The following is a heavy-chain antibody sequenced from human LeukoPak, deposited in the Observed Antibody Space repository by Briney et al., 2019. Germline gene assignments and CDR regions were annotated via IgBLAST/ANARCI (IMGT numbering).Heavy chain of an antibody. CDR3: VRAHHPGGWFDP. J-gene: IGHJ5*02. D-gene: IGHD3-10*01. Sequence: GGSLRLSCVVSGFSFRNYWMSWVRQTPGRGLQWVATINLDGTEKYYVDSVKGRFTISRDNAKNSLYLQMNSLTAEDTAVHYCVRAHHPGGWFDPWGQGTLVTVSS. V-gene: IGHV3-7*04. CDR1: GFSFRNYW. CDR2: INLDGTEK.